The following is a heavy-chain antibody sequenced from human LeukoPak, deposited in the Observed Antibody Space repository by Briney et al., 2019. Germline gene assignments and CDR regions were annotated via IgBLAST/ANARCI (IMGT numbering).Heavy chain of an antibody. CDR2: IYPGDSDT. CDR3: ARGFGSTWLEY. V-gene: IGHV5-51*01. D-gene: IGHD6-13*01. Sequence: MAGESLKISCKGSGYSFTTYWIGWVRQMPGKGLEWMGIIYPGDSDTRYSPSFQGQVTISADKSLTTAYLQWSSLKASDTAMYYCARGFGSTWLEYWGQGTLVTVSS. J-gene: IGHJ1*01. CDR1: GYSFTTYW.